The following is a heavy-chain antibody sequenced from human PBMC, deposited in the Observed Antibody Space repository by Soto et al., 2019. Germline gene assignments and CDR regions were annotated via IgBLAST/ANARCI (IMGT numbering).Heavy chain of an antibody. CDR3: ARVGSSGWIDYYYYYMDV. CDR2: ISAYNGNT. CDR1: GYTFTSYG. D-gene: IGHD6-19*01. Sequence: ASVKVSCKASGYTFTSYGISWVRQAPGQGLEWMGWISAYNGNTNYAQKLQGRVTMTTDTSTSTAYMELRSLRSDDTAVYYCARVGSSGWIDYYYYYMDVWGKGTTVTVSS. J-gene: IGHJ6*03. V-gene: IGHV1-18*01.